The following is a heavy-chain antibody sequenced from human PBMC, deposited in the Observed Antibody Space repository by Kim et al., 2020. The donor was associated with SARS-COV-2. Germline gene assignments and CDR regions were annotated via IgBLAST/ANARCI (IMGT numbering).Heavy chain of an antibody. Sequence: SETLSLTCTVSGGSISSSSYYWGWIRQPPGKGLEWIGSIYYSGSTYYNPSLKSRVTISVDTSKNQFSLKLSSVTAADTAVYYCAKPGWQENDYGEFDDSYYYGMDVWGQGTTVTVSS. CDR3: AKPGWQENDYGEFDDSYYYGMDV. CDR2: IYYSGST. J-gene: IGHJ6*02. V-gene: IGHV4-39*01. CDR1: GGSISSSSYY. D-gene: IGHD4-17*01.